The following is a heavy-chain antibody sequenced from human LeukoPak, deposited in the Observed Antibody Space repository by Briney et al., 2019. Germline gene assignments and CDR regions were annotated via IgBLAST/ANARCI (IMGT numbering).Heavy chain of an antibody. V-gene: IGHV4-34*01. CDR3: ARGQDPEVWSYYPAV. Sequence: SETLSLTCAVYGGSFSGYYWSWIRQPPGKGLEWIGEINHSGSTNYNPSLKSRVTISVDTSKNQFSLKLSSVTAADTAVYYCARGQDPEVWSYYPAVWGQGTTVTVSS. CDR1: GGSFSGYY. J-gene: IGHJ6*02. CDR2: INHSGST. D-gene: IGHD1-26*01.